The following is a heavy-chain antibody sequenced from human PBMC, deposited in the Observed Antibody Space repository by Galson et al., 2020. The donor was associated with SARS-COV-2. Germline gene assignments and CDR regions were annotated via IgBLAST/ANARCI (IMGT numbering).Heavy chain of an antibody. CDR3: ARGEAGVGATTDYYYYMDV. V-gene: IGHV1-2*02. CDR1: GYTFTGYY. CDR2: INPNSGGT. J-gene: IGHJ6*03. Sequence: ASVTVSCKASGYTFTGYYMHWVRQAPGQGLEWMGLINPNSGGTNYAQKFQGRVTMTRDTSISTAYMELSRLRSDDTAVYYCARGEAGVGATTDYYYYMDVWGKGTTVTVSS. D-gene: IGHD1-26*01.